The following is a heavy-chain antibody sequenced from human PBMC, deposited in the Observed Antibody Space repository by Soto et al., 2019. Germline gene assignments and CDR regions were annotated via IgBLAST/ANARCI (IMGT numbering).Heavy chain of an antibody. V-gene: IGHV4-30-4*01. CDR2: ISNSGST. CDR1: GGSVTSDEVY. D-gene: IGHD5-18*01. Sequence: SETLSLTCTVSGGSVTSDEVYWGWIRQSPGQGLEWIGYISNSGSTGYTPSLKIRLSMSVDRYKNQFTLSLTSVNAADTAVYFCATESGSTYGYFDYWGQGTQVTVSS. J-gene: IGHJ4*02. CDR3: ATESGSTYGYFDY.